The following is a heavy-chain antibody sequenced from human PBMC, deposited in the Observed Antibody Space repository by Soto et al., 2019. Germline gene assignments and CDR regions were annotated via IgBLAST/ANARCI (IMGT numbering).Heavy chain of an antibody. V-gene: IGHV1-24*01. CDR3: ATDQDYGGNLDY. CDR2: FDPEDGET. J-gene: IGHJ4*02. D-gene: IGHD4-17*01. Sequence: ASVKVSCKVSGYTLTELSMHWVRQAPGKGLEWMGGFDPEDGETIYAQKFQGRVTMTEDTSTDTAYMELSSLRSEDTAVYYCATDQDYGGNLDYWGQGTLVTVSS. CDR1: GYTLTELS.